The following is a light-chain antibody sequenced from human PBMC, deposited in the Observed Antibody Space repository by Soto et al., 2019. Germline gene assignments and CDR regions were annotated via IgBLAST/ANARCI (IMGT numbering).Light chain of an antibody. CDR3: QQYNNWPHT. CDR1: QSVSSN. V-gene: IGKV3-15*01. CDR2: GAS. Sequence: EIVMTQSPATLSVSPGERATLSCRASQSVSSNLVWYQQKPGQAPRLLIYGASTRATGIPARFSGSGSGTEFPLTISSLQSEDFAVYYCQQYNNWPHTFGQGTKLEIK. J-gene: IGKJ2*01.